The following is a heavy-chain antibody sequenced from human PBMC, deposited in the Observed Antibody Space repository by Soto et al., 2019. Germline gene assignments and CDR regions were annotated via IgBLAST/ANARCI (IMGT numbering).Heavy chain of an antibody. J-gene: IGHJ5*02. CDR1: GGSISSYY. CDR2: IYYSGST. Sequence: SETLSLTCTVSGGSISSYYWSWIRQPPGKGLEWIGYIYYSGSTNCNPSLKSRVTISVDTSKNQFSLKLSSVTAADTAVYYCARAPYCSSTSCNGLAWFDPWGQGTLVTVSS. D-gene: IGHD2-2*01. CDR3: ARAPYCSSTSCNGLAWFDP. V-gene: IGHV4-59*01.